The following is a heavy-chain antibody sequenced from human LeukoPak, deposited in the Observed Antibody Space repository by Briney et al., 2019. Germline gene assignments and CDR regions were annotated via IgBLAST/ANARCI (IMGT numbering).Heavy chain of an antibody. V-gene: IGHV3-48*01. CDR1: GFTFSSYS. CDR2: ISSSSSTI. J-gene: IGHJ3*02. Sequence: GGSLRLSCAASGFTFSSYSMNWVRQAPGKGLEWVSYISSSSSTIYYADSVKGRFTISRDNAKNSLYLQMNSLRAEDTAVYCCARLVADPRMYYYDSSGPEPDAFDIWGQGTMVTVSS. D-gene: IGHD3-22*01. CDR3: ARLVADPRMYYYDSSGPEPDAFDI.